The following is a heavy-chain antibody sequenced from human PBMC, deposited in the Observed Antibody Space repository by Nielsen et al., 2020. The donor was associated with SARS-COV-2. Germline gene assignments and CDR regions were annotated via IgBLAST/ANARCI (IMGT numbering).Heavy chain of an antibody. J-gene: IGHJ4*02. CDR1: GGSMRSSSHY. CDR3: ARSRLTLRYFDWLLP. D-gene: IGHD3-9*01. Sequence: GSLRLSCTVSGGSMRSSSHYWGWMRQAPGKGLEWIGAGYYSGTTYYNPSLKSRVTISVDTSKNQFSLKLSSVTAADTAVYYCARSRLTLRYFDWLLPWGQGTLVTVSS. V-gene: IGHV4-39*07. CDR2: GYYSGTT.